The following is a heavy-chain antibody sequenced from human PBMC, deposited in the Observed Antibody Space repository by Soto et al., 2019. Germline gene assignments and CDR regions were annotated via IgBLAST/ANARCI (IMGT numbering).Heavy chain of an antibody. Sequence: GGSLRLSCAASGFTFSSYWMSWVRQAPGKGLEWVANIKKDGSEKYYVDSVKGRFTISRDNAKNSLYLQMNSLRAEDTTVYYCATLIAPAGITWDYWGQGTLVTVSS. D-gene: IGHD6-13*01. CDR1: GFTFSSYW. V-gene: IGHV3-7*01. J-gene: IGHJ4*02. CDR2: IKKDGSEK. CDR3: ATLIAPAGITWDY.